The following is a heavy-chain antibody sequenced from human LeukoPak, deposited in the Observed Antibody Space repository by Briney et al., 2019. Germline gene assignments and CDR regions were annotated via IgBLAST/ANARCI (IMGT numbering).Heavy chain of an antibody. CDR2: MNPNSGNT. V-gene: IGHV1-8*01. CDR1: GYTFTSYD. J-gene: IGHJ6*02. Sequence: ASVKVSCKASGYTFTSYDINWVRQATGQGLEGMGWMNPNSGNTGYAQKFQGRVTMTRNTSISTAYMELSSMRSEDTAVYYCARKDTTKGYYYYGMDVWGQGTTVTVSS. D-gene: IGHD1-14*01. CDR3: ARKDTTKGYYYYGMDV.